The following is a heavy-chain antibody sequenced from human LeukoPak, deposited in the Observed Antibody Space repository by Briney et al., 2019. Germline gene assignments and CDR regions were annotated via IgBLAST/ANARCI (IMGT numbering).Heavy chain of an antibody. Sequence: GGSLRLSCAASGFTFNNYIMHWVRQAPGKGLDWVAVILEDGSYQYYADSVKGRFTISRDNSKNTLFLQMNSLRGEDTAMYYCARVPPPSENYYYYYMDVWGKGTTVTVSS. CDR1: GFTFNNYI. J-gene: IGHJ6*03. V-gene: IGHV3-30*04. D-gene: IGHD6-6*01. CDR2: ILEDGSYQ. CDR3: ARVPPPSENYYYYYMDV.